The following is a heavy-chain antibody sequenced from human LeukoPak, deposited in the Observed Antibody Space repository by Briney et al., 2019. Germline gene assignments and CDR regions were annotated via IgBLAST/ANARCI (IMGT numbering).Heavy chain of an antibody. CDR3: AASMGVREVRLASDT. D-gene: IGHD1-26*01. J-gene: IGHJ5*02. Sequence: GGSVKVSRKAPINTFNNFYIHWVRQAPGQGLEWMGWINPSTGDTTFAQQFQGRVTVTTDTSITTAHMDLSRLTSDDTAMYYCAASMGVREVRLASDTWGQGTPVSVSS. CDR1: INTFNNFY. CDR2: INPSTGDT. V-gene: IGHV1-2*02.